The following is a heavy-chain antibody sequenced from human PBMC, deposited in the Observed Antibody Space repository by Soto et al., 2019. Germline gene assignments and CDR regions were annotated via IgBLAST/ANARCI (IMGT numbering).Heavy chain of an antibody. J-gene: IGHJ4*02. V-gene: IGHV1-3*01. CDR3: AVDPCTMVRGVIAYLDY. D-gene: IGHD3-10*01. CDR1: GYTFMSYP. Sequence: ASVKVSCKASGYTFMSYPLHWVRQAPGQRPEWMGWINAGDDITQFSQKFQGRLTFTRDTSASTGYMELRSLRSEDTAVYYCAVDPCTMVRGVIAYLDYWGQGTQVTVSS. CDR2: INAGDDIT.